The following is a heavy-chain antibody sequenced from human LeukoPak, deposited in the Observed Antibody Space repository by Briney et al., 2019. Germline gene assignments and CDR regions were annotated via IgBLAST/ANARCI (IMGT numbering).Heavy chain of an antibody. D-gene: IGHD1-26*01. V-gene: IGHV4-59*01. J-gene: IGHJ4*02. CDR3: ARYSGTYYVY. Sequence: SETLSLTCTVSGGSISSYYWVWIRQPPGKGLEWIGYIYYSGSTNYNPSLKSRVTISVDTSKNQFSLKLSSVTAADTAVYYCARYSGTYYVYWGQGTLVTVSS. CDR1: GGSISSYY. CDR2: IYYSGST.